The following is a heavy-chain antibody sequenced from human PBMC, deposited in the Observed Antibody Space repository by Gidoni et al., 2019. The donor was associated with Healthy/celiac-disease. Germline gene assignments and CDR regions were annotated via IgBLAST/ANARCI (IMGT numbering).Heavy chain of an antibody. J-gene: IGHJ2*01. D-gene: IGHD3-10*01. CDR3: AGAGLLDYWYFDL. V-gene: IGHV3-23*01. Sequence: EVLLLESGGGLVQPGGSLRLSCAASGFTFSSYAMSCVRQAPGEGLRWVSAISGSGGSTYYADSVKGRFTISRDNAKNTLYLQMNSLRAEDTAVYYCAGAGLLDYWYFDLWGRGTLVTVSS. CDR2: ISGSGGST. CDR1: GFTFSSYA.